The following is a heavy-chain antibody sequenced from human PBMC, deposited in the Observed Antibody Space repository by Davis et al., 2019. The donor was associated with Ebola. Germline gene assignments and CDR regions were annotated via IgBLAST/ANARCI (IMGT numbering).Heavy chain of an antibody. CDR3: ARGSGLVEYYFEY. D-gene: IGHD2-8*02. J-gene: IGHJ4*02. CDR2: IYYSGST. V-gene: IGHV4-59*01. Sequence: SETLSLTCTVSGGSISSYYWSWIRQPPGKGLEWIGYIYYSGSTNYNASLKSRVMISMDTSKNQFSLKLSSVTAADTAVYYCARGSGLVEYYFEYWGQGTLVTVSS. CDR1: GGSISSYY.